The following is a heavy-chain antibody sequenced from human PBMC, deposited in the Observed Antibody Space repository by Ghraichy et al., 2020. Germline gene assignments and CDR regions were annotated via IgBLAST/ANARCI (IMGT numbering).Heavy chain of an antibody. CDR2: IWYDGSNK. D-gene: IGHD2-15*01. J-gene: IGHJ4*02. CDR1: GFTFRSYG. V-gene: IGHV3-33*01. Sequence: GGSLRLSCAASGFTFRSYGMHWVRQAPGKGLEWVAVIWYDGSNKYYADSVKGRFTISRDNSKDTLYLEMNSLRAEDTAVYYCARLRHCSGGSCNGGDLDYWGQGTPVTVSS. CDR3: ARLRHCSGGSCNGGDLDY.